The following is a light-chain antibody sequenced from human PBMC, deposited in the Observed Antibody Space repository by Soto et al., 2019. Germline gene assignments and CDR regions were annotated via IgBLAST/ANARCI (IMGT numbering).Light chain of an antibody. Sequence: DIQMTHSPSSLSASVGSRFTITCRASQSISNYLNWYQQKPGQAPNLLIYAASSLQSGVPARFSGSGSGTDFTLTISSLQTEDFATYYCQQSYSTIRTFGQGTQVDIK. CDR1: QSISNY. CDR3: QQSYSTIRT. J-gene: IGKJ1*01. CDR2: AAS. V-gene: IGKV1-39*01.